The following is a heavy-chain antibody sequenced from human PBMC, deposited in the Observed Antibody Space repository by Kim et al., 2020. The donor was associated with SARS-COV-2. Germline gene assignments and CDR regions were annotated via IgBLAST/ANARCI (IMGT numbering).Heavy chain of an antibody. D-gene: IGHD3-22*01. CDR3: AKRRAFDKSGHYSQPNWYFDL. CDR1: GFSLDDYA. J-gene: IGHJ2*01. CDR2: ISWNGVYI. V-gene: IGHV3-9*01. Sequence: GGSLRLSCAASGFSLDDYATHWVRQAPGKGLEWVSGISWNGVYIGYADSVRGRYTISRDSAKSSLYLQMKSLRAEDTALYYCAKRRAFDKSGHYSQPNWYFDLWGRGTLVTVSS.